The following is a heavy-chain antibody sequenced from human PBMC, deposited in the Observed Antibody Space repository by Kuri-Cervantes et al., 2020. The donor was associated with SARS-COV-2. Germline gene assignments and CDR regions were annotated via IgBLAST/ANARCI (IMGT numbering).Heavy chain of an antibody. V-gene: IGHV1-2*02. D-gene: IGHD2-21*01. Sequence: ASVKVSCKASGYTFTGYLIHWVRQAPGQGPEWMGWIDPSSGGTNSAQNFQGRVTMTRDTSISTAYMELRRLRSDDTAVYYCARDEGKGGHCLGHWGQGTLVTVSS. J-gene: IGHJ4*02. CDR1: GYTFTGYL. CDR3: ARDEGKGGHCLGH. CDR2: IDPSSGGT.